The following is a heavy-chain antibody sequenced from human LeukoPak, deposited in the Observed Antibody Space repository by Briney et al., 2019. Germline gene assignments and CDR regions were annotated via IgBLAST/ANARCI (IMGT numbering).Heavy chain of an antibody. Sequence: GGSLRLSCAASGFTFTSYAMGWLRQPPGKGLEWVSSVSESGDGTYYADSVKGRFTISRDNSKKTLDLHMDSLSAEDTAVYYCAKERLGGNYGDYAVDYWGQGTMVTVSS. CDR2: VSESGDGT. J-gene: IGHJ4*02. CDR3: AKERLGGNYGDYAVDY. CDR1: GFTFTSYA. D-gene: IGHD4-17*01. V-gene: IGHV3-23*01.